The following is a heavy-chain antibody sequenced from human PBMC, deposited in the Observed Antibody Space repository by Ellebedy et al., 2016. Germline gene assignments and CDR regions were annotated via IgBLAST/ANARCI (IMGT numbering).Heavy chain of an antibody. D-gene: IGHD6-19*01. CDR2: ISYDGTNK. V-gene: IGHV3-30*04. CDR3: ARVTGSSGWLNDAFDI. CDR1: GFTFSSYA. Sequence: GESLKISCAASGFTFSSYAMHWVRQAPVKGLEWVAVISYDGTNKYYADSVKGRFTISRDNSQNTLYLQMNSLRAEDTAVYYCARVTGSSGWLNDAFDIWGQGTMVTVSS. J-gene: IGHJ3*02.